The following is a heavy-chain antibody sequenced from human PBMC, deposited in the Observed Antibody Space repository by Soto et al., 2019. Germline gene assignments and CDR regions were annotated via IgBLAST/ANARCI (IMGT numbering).Heavy chain of an antibody. CDR1: GFTFDDYA. J-gene: IGHJ4*02. V-gene: IGHV3-9*01. Sequence: GGSLRLSCAASGFTFDDYALHWVRQVPGTGLEWVSSISWNSGSIGYADSVKGRFTISRDNAKNSLFLQMNSLRDEDTALYYCVKDALVQRGYSYGLLDYWGQGTLVTVSS. CDR3: VKDALVQRGYSYGLLDY. CDR2: ISWNSGSI. D-gene: IGHD5-18*01.